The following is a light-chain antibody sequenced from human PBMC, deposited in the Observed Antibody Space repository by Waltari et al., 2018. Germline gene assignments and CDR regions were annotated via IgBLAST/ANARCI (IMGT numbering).Light chain of an antibody. V-gene: IGKV4-1*01. CDR2: MAS. J-gene: IGKJ2*01. CDR3: KQYYNSPYT. Sequence: DIVMTQSPDSLAVSLGERATINCKSSQSLLYSSNNKYYLAGYRQKPGQPPKLLIYMASTREFGFPDRFSGSGSGTDFTLTISGLQAEDVAVYYCKQYYNSPYTFGQGTKRGIK. CDR1: QSLLYSSNNKYY.